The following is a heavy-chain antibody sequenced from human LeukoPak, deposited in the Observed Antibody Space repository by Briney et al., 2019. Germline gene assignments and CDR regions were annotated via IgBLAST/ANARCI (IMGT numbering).Heavy chain of an antibody. CDR3: ARRRGRGYYYAATRGAFDI. Sequence: PSQTLSLTCTVSGGSISGGGYYWSWIRQPPGKGLEWIGEINHSGSTNYNPSLKSRVTISVDTSKNQFSLKLSSVTAADTAVYYCARRRGRGYYYAATRGAFDIWGQGTMVTVSS. V-gene: IGHV4-30-2*01. CDR1: GGSISGGGYY. J-gene: IGHJ3*02. CDR2: INHSGST. D-gene: IGHD1-26*01.